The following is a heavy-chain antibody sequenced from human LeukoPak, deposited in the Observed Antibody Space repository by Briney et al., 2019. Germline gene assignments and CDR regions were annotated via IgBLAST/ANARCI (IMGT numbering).Heavy chain of an antibody. D-gene: IGHD5-24*01. V-gene: IGHV4-31*03. CDR3: ARDVEMSTVGSYFYDMDV. CDR2: IFYTGST. Sequence: PSETLSLTCTVSGGSISSGGYYWSWIRQHPGSGLEWIGYIFYTGSTYNSPTLKRRVTISVATSENQFSLRLSSVTAADTAVYFCARDVEMSTVGSYFYDMDVWGQGTTVTVSS. J-gene: IGHJ6*02. CDR1: GGSISSGGYY.